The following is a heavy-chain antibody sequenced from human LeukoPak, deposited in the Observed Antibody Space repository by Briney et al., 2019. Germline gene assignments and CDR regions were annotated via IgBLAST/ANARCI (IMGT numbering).Heavy chain of an antibody. CDR1: GGTFISYA. CDR3: ARGEAGSYFVVSSGSFDY. CDR2: IIPILGIA. Sequence: GASVKVSCKASGGTFISYAISWVRQAPGQGLEWMGRIIPILGIANYAQKFQGRVTITADKSTSTAYVELSSLRSEDTAVYYCARGEAGSYFVVSSGSFDYWGQGTLVTVSS. V-gene: IGHV1-69*04. D-gene: IGHD1-26*01. J-gene: IGHJ4*02.